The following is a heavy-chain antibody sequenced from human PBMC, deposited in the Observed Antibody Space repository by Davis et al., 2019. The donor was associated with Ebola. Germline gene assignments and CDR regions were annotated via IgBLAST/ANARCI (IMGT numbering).Heavy chain of an antibody. CDR1: GGSISSYY. Sequence: SETLSLTCTVSGGSISSYYWTWIRQPPGKGLEWIAYMYYSGGVNYNPSLKSRVTISIDTSKNQFSLKLNSVTAADTAVYYCARLHEGDWGQGTMVTVSS. J-gene: IGHJ3*01. CDR3: ARLHEGD. D-gene: IGHD3-16*01. CDR2: MYYSGGV. V-gene: IGHV4-59*01.